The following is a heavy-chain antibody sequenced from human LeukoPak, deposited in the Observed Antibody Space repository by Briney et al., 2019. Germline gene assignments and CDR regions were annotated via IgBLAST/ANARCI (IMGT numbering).Heavy chain of an antibody. CDR3: ASGYGDYPSPFDY. CDR2: IYHSGST. V-gene: IGHV4-30-2*01. CDR1: GGSISSGGYY. Sequence: SETLSLTCTVSGGSISSGGYYWSWIRQPPGKGLEWIGYIYHSGSTYYNPSLKSRVTISVDRSKNQFSLKLSSVTAADTAVYYCASGYGDYPSPFDYWGQGTLVTVSS. D-gene: IGHD4-17*01. J-gene: IGHJ4*02.